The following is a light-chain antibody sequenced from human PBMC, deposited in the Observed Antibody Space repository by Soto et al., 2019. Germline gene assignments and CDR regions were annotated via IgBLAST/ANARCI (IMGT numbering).Light chain of an antibody. CDR1: QSVSSSY. CDR3: QQYRSSPWT. CDR2: GAS. V-gene: IGKV3-20*01. J-gene: IGKJ1*01. Sequence: EIVLTQSPGTLSLATGERATLSCRASQSVSSSYLAWYQQKPGQAPRLLIYGASIRATGIPDRFSGSGSGTDFTLTISRVEPEDFAVYYCQQYRSSPWTFGQGTKVEIK.